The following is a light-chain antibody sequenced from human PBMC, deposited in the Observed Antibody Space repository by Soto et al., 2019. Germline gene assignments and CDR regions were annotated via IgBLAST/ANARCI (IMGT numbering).Light chain of an antibody. CDR1: QSISSW. J-gene: IGKJ1*01. CDR2: DAS. Sequence: DIHMTQSPSTLSASDGDRVSMTCRAGQSISSWLAWYQQKPGKAPKLLIYDASSLQNGVPSRFRGAESGTEFTLTISSLQPDDFAVYYCQQYNSYPWTFGHGTKVDI. CDR3: QQYNSYPWT. V-gene: IGKV1-5*01.